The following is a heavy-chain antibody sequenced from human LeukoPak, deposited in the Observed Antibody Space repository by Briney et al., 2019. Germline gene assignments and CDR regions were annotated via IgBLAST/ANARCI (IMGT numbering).Heavy chain of an antibody. J-gene: IGHJ4*02. CDR2: ISSSGSTI. Sequence: PGGSLRLSCAASGFTFSDYYMSWIRQAPGKGLGWVSYISSSGSTIYYADSVKGRFTISRDNAKNSLYLQMNSLRAEDTAVYYCATEEDTIFGVVTDYWGQGTLVTVSS. V-gene: IGHV3-11*04. D-gene: IGHD3-3*01. CDR1: GFTFSDYY. CDR3: ATEEDTIFGVVTDY.